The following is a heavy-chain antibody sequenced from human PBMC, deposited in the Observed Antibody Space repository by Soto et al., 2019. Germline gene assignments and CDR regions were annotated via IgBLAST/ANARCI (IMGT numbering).Heavy chain of an antibody. J-gene: IGHJ4*02. V-gene: IGHV4-39*01. Sequence: QLQLQESGPGLVKPSETLSLTCTGSGGSVSSSSYYWGWVRQPPGKGLEWIGRVYYSGSTYYNPSLASRVTTSGAKSKHPFSLTLMSLSAADTAVYDCGRLERLATISYYFDYWGQVALVTVSS. CDR1: GGSVSSSSYY. D-gene: IGHD3-9*01. CDR3: GRLERLATISYYFDY. CDR2: VYYSGST.